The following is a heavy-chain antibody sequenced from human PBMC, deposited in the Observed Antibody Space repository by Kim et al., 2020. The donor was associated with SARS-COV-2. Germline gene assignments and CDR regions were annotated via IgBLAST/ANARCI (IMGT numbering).Heavy chain of an antibody. CDR3: ARVPYDFWSGNYGMAV. CDR1: GCTFSSYA. D-gene: IGHD3-3*01. Sequence: SVKVSCKASGCTFSSYAINWVRQAPGQGLEWMGGIIPIFGTANYAQKFQGRVTITADESTSTAYMELSSLRSEDTAVYYCARVPYDFWSGNYGMAVWGRGTTAPVSS. J-gene: IGHJ6*02. CDR2: IIPIFGTA. V-gene: IGHV1-69*13.